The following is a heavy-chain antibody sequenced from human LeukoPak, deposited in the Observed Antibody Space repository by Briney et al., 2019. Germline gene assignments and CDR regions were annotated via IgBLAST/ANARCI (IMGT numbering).Heavy chain of an antibody. CDR1: GFTFSAYW. Sequence: GGSLRLSCVASGFTFSAYWMIWVRQAPGEGLEWVADRNQDGSDKYFVDSVKGRFTISRDNAKNSLYLQMNSLRAEDTAVYYCARLKFNLEYSYYMDVWGKGTTVTVSS. D-gene: IGHD3-3*01. J-gene: IGHJ6*03. CDR2: RNQDGSDK. V-gene: IGHV3-7*01. CDR3: ARLKFNLEYSYYMDV.